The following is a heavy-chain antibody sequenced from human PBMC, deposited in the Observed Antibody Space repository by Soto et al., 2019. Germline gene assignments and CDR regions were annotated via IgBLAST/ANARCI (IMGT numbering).Heavy chain of an antibody. CDR2: IWYDGSNK. D-gene: IGHD5-12*01. V-gene: IGHV3-33*01. CDR1: GFTFSSYG. Sequence: QVQLVESGGGVVQPGRSLRLSCAASGFTFSSYGMHWVRQAPGKGLEWVAVIWYDGSNKYYADSVKGRFTISRDNSKNTLYLQMNSLRAEDTAVYYCARDKHSGYDLLLGCGMDVWGQGTTVTVSS. J-gene: IGHJ6*02. CDR3: ARDKHSGYDLLLGCGMDV.